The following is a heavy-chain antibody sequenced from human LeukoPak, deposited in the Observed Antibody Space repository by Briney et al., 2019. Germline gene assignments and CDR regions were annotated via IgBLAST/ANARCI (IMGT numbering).Heavy chain of an antibody. CDR3: ARLQAIIYFDH. J-gene: IGHJ4*02. CDR1: GGSISSSSYY. D-gene: IGHD3-9*01. Sequence: PSETLSLTCTVSGGSISSSSYYWGWIRQPPGKGLEWIGNIYYSGTTYYNPSLKSRVTISVDTSENQFSLKLSSVTAADTAVYYCARLQAIIYFDHWGQGTLVTVSS. V-gene: IGHV4-39*01. CDR2: IYYSGTT.